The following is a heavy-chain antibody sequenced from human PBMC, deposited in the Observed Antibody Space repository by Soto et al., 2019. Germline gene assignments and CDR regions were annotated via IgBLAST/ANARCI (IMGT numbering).Heavy chain of an antibody. D-gene: IGHD2-15*01. CDR2: ISSSSSYT. Sequence: PGRALRLSCAASGFTFSDYYMSWIRQAPGKGLQWVSYISSSSSYTNYADSVKGRFTISRDNAKNSLYLQMKSLRAEDTAVYYCARDCSGGSCYSNAFDIWGHGTMVTVSS. V-gene: IGHV3-11*05. CDR3: ARDCSGGSCYSNAFDI. J-gene: IGHJ3*02. CDR1: GFTFSDYY.